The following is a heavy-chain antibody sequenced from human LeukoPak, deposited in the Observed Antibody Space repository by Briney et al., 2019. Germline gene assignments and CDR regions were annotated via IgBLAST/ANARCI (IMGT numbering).Heavy chain of an antibody. CDR3: ARDRGGRSGLDD. V-gene: IGHV3-7*04. CDR1: GITFSWSW. J-gene: IGHJ4*02. CDR2: IKEDGGEI. D-gene: IGHD2-15*01. Sequence: GGSLRLSCAASGITFSWSWMSWVRQAPGKGLEWVAFIKEDGGEIFYVDSVKGRFTISRDNAENFLYLQMNSLRAEDTAVYYCARDRGGRSGLDDWGQGTLVIVSS.